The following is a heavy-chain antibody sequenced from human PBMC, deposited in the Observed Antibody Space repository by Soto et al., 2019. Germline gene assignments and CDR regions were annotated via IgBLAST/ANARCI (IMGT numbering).Heavy chain of an antibody. J-gene: IGHJ6*02. CDR2: IIPIVGTA. V-gene: IGHV1-69*01. CDR1: GGTFSSYA. D-gene: IGHD3-9*01. Sequence: QVQLVQSGAEVKKPVSAVKVSCKASGGTFSSYASSWVRQAPGQGLEWMGGIIPIVGTANYAQKFQGRVTITADESTSTAYMELSSLRSEDTAVYYCARYVLRYFDWLYYYYYGMDVWGQGTTVTVSS. CDR3: ARYVLRYFDWLYYYYYGMDV.